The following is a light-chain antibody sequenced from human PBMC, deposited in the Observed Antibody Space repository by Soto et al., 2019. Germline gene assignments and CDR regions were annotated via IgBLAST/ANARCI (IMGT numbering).Light chain of an antibody. CDR2: AAS. CDR3: LQSFRSRT. J-gene: IGKJ1*01. CDR1: QSVSGY. Sequence: DIQMTQSPSSLSASVGDRVTITCRANQSVSGYLNWYRHKPGQAPQLLIYAASSLQSGVPSRFSGSGFGTEFTLTISSLHPEDFATFYCLQSFRSRTFGKGTKADIK. V-gene: IGKV1-39*01.